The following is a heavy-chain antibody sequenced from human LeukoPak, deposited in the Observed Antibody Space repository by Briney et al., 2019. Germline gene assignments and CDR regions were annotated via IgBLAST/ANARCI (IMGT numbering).Heavy chain of an antibody. Sequence: SETLSLTCAAYGWSFSGYYLSWLRPPPGKALDWIGYIYTSGSTNYNPSLKSRVTISVDTSKNQFSLKLSSVTAADTAVYYCARLITFGDYMDVWGKGTTVTVSS. D-gene: IGHD3-10*01. CDR3: ARLITFGDYMDV. CDR1: GWSFSGYY. CDR2: IYTSGST. V-gene: IGHV4-4*09. J-gene: IGHJ6*03.